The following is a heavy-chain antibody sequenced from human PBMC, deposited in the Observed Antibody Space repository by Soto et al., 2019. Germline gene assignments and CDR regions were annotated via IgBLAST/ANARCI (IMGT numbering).Heavy chain of an antibody. CDR2: IYHSGST. Sequence: SETLSLTCAVSGGSISSGGYSWSWIRQPPGKGLEWIGYIYHSGSTYYNPSLKSRVTISVDRSKNQFSLKLSSVTAADTAVYYCARAPPMITFGGVIALDYYGMDVWGQGTTVTVSS. CDR3: ARAPPMITFGGVIALDYYGMDV. V-gene: IGHV4-30-2*01. D-gene: IGHD3-16*02. CDR1: GGSISSGGYS. J-gene: IGHJ6*02.